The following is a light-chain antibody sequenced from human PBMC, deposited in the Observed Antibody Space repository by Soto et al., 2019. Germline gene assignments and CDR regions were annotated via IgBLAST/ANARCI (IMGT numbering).Light chain of an antibody. CDR2: DVS. Sequence: QSALTQPASVSGSPGQSITISCTGTSSDVGGYNYVSWYQQHPGKAPKLMIYDVSNRPSGVSNRFSGSKSGNTASLTISGLQAEDEADYYCSSYTSCSTRVFVGGTKLTVL. V-gene: IGLV2-14*01. CDR1: SSDVGGYNY. J-gene: IGLJ2*01. CDR3: SSYTSCSTRV.